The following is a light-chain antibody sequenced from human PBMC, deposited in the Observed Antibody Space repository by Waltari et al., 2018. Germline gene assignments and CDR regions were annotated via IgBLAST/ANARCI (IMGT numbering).Light chain of an antibody. Sequence: QSALTQPASVSGSPGQSITISCTGTGRDVGGYHYVSWYQQHPGKAPKLMIYDVSKRPSGVSNRFSGSKSGNTASLTISGLQAEDEADYYCSSYTSSSTYVFGTGTKVTVL. J-gene: IGLJ1*01. V-gene: IGLV2-14*01. CDR2: DVS. CDR1: GRDVGGYHY. CDR3: SSYTSSSTYV.